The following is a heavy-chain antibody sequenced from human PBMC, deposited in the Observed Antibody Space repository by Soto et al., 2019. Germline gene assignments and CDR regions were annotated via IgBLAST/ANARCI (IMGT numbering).Heavy chain of an antibody. J-gene: IGHJ4*02. CDR2: ITPFSGDV. Sequence: QMQLVQSGAEVKKTGSSVTVSCKALGNTFTYRYLHWVRQAPGQALEWMGWITPFSGDVHYAQKFQVRVTITRDRSINTAYMQMSSLRSEDTAMYFCAGGGAGSGPFTWELPDHWGQGTLVTVSS. CDR1: GNTFTYRY. V-gene: IGHV1-45*02. CDR3: AGGGAGSGPFTWELPDH. D-gene: IGHD1-26*01.